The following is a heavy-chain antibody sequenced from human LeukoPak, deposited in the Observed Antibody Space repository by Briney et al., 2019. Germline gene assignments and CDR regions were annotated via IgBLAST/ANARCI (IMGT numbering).Heavy chain of an antibody. CDR3: AGYSSGWYLDY. Sequence: KPSETLSLTCTVSGGSISSYYWGWIRQAPGKGLEWIGYIYYSGSTNYNPSLKSRVTISVDTSNNQFSLKLSSVTAADTAVYYCAGYSSGWYLDYWGQGTLVTVSS. J-gene: IGHJ4*02. D-gene: IGHD6-19*01. CDR1: GGSISSYY. CDR2: IYYSGST. V-gene: IGHV4-59*01.